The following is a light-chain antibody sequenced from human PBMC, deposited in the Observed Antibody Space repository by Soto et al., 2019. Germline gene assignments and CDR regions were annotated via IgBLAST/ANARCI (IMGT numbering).Light chain of an antibody. CDR3: QQYGSSRT. CDR1: QSVSSSY. Sequence: DIVLTQSPGTLSLSPGERATLSCMASQSVSSSYLGWYQQKPGQAPRLLIYGASSRATGIPDRFSGSGSGTDFTLTISRLEPEDFAVYYGQQYGSSRTFGGGTKVEIK. V-gene: IGKV3-20*01. CDR2: GAS. J-gene: IGKJ4*01.